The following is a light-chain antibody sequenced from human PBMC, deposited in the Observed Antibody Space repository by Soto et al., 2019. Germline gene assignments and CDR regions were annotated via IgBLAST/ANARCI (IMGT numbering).Light chain of an antibody. V-gene: IGKV3-20*01. J-gene: IGKJ5*01. CDR1: QTVRNNY. Sequence: EIVLTQSPGTLSLSPGERATLSCRASQTVRNNYLAWYQQKPGQAPRLLIYDASSRATGIPDRFSGGGSGTDFTLTISRLEPDDFATYYCQQYNTYSTFGQGTRLEIK. CDR2: DAS. CDR3: QQYNTYST.